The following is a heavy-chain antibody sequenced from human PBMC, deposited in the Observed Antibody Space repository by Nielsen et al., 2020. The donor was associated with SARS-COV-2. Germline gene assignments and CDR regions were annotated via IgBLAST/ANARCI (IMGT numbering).Heavy chain of an antibody. CDR2: IYTSGST. D-gene: IGHD3-3*01. CDR1: GGSISSGSYY. CDR3: AGTLTIFGVAPTLDY. J-gene: IGHJ4*02. Sequence: SETLSLTCTVSGGSISSGSYYWSWIRQPAGKGLEWIGRIYTSGSTNYNPSLQSRVTISLDTSKKQFSLRLSSLTAADTAVYYCAGTLTIFGVAPTLDYWGQGTLVTVSS. V-gene: IGHV4-61*02.